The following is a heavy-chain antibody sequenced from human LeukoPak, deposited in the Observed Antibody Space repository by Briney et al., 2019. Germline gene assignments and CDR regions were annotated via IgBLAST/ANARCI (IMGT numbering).Heavy chain of an antibody. CDR3: ARGERRTQKIDP. CDR2: MNPNSGNT. Sequence: ASVKVSCKASGYTFTSYDINWVRQATGQGLEWMGWMNPNSGNTGYAQKSQGRVTMTRNTSISTAYMELSSLRSEDTAVYCCARGERRTQKIDPWGQGTLVTVSS. V-gene: IGHV1-8*01. CDR1: GYTFTSYD. J-gene: IGHJ5*02. D-gene: IGHD1-1*01.